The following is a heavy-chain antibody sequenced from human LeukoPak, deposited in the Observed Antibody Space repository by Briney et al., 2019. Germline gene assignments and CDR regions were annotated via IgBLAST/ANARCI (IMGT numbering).Heavy chain of an antibody. J-gene: IGHJ4*02. CDR3: ARHEVQLEPFDY. CDR1: GGSISSYF. Sequence: SERDSLNCSVSGGSISSYFWSWIRQPPGKGLEWIGSMYYTGSTNYNPSLKSRVTISVDTSKTQYSLKLSSVTAADTAVYYCARHEVQLEPFDYWGQRNPFSASS. V-gene: IGHV4-59*08. D-gene: IGHD1-1*01. CDR2: MYYTGST.